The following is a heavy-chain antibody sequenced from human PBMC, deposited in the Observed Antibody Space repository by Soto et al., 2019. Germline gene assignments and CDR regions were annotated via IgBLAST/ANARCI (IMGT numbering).Heavy chain of an antibody. J-gene: IGHJ5*02. D-gene: IGHD6-13*01. CDR3: ARRHIAATGIDPWFDP. Sequence: PGESLKISCKASGYTFTNYWIAWVRQMPGKGLEWVGSIYPGDSDTRYSPSFQGQVTISADKSISSAYVQWSSLKASDTAMYYCARRHIAATGIDPWFDPWGQGTLVTV. CDR1: GYTFTNYW. CDR2: IYPGDSDT. V-gene: IGHV5-51*01.